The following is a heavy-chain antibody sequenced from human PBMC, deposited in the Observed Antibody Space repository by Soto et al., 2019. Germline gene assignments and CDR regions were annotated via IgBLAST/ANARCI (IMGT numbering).Heavy chain of an antibody. J-gene: IGHJ6*02. V-gene: IGHV3-23*01. CDR2: IGRGGDT. Sequence: EVQLLESGGGLVQPGGSLRLSCEVSGFTLTSYGMNWVRQAPDKGLEWVSTIGRGGDTYYADSVKGRFTISRDNSKNTLFLQRNSLRAEDTALYFCAKDGTTAGIHYYGMDVWGQGTTVTVSS. CDR1: GFTLTSYG. CDR3: AKDGTTAGIHYYGMDV. D-gene: IGHD1-1*01.